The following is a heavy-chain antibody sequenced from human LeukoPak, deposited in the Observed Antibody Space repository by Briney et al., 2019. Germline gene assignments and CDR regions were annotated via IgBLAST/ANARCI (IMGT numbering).Heavy chain of an antibody. J-gene: IGHJ5*02. D-gene: IGHD6-19*01. CDR2: MNPNSGGT. CDR1: GYTFTGYY. Sequence: ASVKVSCKACGYTFTGYYMHWVRQAPRQGLEWIGWMNPNSGGTNYAQKFQGRATMTRDTSISTASMELSRLRSDDTAVYYCARESKYSSGWFYNWFDPWGQGTLVTVSS. V-gene: IGHV1-2*02. CDR3: ARESKYSSGWFYNWFDP.